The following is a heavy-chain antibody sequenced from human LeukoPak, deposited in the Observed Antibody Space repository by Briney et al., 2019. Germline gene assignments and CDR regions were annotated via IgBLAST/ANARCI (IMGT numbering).Heavy chain of an antibody. V-gene: IGHV3-30-3*01. Sequence: TGGSLRLSCAASGFTFSSYAMHWVRQAPGKGLEWVAVISYDGSNKFYADSVKGRFTLSRDNSKNTLYLQMNSLRAEDTAVYYCARIGAGSSRDYWGQGTLVTVSS. CDR3: ARIGAGSSRDY. J-gene: IGHJ4*02. CDR2: ISYDGSNK. CDR1: GFTFSSYA. D-gene: IGHD6-13*01.